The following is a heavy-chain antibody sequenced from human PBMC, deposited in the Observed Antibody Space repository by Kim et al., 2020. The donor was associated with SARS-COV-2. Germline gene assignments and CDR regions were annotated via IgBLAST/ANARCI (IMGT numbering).Heavy chain of an antibody. J-gene: IGHJ4*02. CDR2: ISGSGGST. CDR1: GFTFSRYA. D-gene: IGHD3-22*01. Sequence: GGSLRLSCAASGFTFSRYAMSWVRQAPGKGLEWVSAISGSGGSTYYADSVKGRFTISRDNSKNTLYLQMNSLRAEDTAVYYCAKDENPSYYDSSAPVGYWGQGTLVTVSS. CDR3: AKDENPSYYDSSAPVGY. V-gene: IGHV3-23*01.